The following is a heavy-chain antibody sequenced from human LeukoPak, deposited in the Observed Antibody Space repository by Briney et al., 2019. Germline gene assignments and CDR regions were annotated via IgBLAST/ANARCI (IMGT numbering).Heavy chain of an antibody. CDR3: ARDNEYCTGGTCRLDY. J-gene: IGHJ4*02. CDR2: ISYDGSTK. Sequence: GGSLRLSCAASGFTFSSFGMHWVRQAPGKGLEWVAVISYDGSTKYYADSVKGRFTISRDNSKNTLYLQMNSLRAEDTAVYYCARDNEYCTGGTCRLDYWGQGALVTVSS. D-gene: IGHD2-15*01. CDR1: GFTFSSFG. V-gene: IGHV3-30*03.